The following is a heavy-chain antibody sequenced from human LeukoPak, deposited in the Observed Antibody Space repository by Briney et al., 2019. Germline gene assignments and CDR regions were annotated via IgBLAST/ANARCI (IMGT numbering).Heavy chain of an antibody. CDR3: IRDFRSADL. CDR1: GFTFSNYR. V-gene: IGHV3-74*01. J-gene: IGHJ5*02. Sequence: GGSLRLSCVASGFTFSNYRMHWVRQPPGKGLGWVSRIYVDGRTTNYADSVKGRFTISRDNAKNTVYLEMNSLSVEDTATYYCIRDFRSADLWGQGTLVTVTS. CDR2: IYVDGRTT.